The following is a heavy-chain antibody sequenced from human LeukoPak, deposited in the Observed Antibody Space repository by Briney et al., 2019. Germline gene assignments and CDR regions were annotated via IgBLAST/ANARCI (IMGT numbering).Heavy chain of an antibody. V-gene: IGHV4-59*08. D-gene: IGHD2-21*02. CDR2: IYYSGST. J-gene: IGHJ6*02. CDR1: GGSISSYY. Sequence: PSETLSLTCTVSGGSISSYYWSWIRQPPGKGLEWIGYIYYSGSTNYNPSLKSRVTISVDTSKNQFSLKLSSVTAADTAVYYCARHLTHYYYYGVDVWGQGTTVTVSS. CDR3: ARHLTHYYYYGVDV.